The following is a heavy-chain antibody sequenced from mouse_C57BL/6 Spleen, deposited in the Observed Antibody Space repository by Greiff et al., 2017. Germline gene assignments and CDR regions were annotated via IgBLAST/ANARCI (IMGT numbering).Heavy chain of an antibody. CDR3: TRCDEGAWFAY. J-gene: IGHJ3*01. CDR2: IDPETGGT. V-gene: IGHV1-15*01. Sequence: VQLQQSGAELVRPGASVTLSCKASGYTFTDYEMHWVKQTPVHGLEWIGAIDPETGGTASNPKFKGKAILTADKSSSTAYMELRSLTSEDSAVYYCTRCDEGAWFAYWGQGTLVTVSA. CDR1: GYTFTDYE.